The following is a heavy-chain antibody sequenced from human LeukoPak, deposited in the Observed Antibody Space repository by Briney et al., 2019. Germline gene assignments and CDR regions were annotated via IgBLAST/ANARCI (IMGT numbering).Heavy chain of an antibody. J-gene: IGHJ4*02. Sequence: GRSLRLSCAASGFTFSSYAMHWVRQAPGKGLEWVSYISSSSTIYYADSVKGRFTISRDNAKNSLDLQMNSLRDEDTAVYYCARARASGRSGFDYWGQGTLVTVSS. V-gene: IGHV3-48*02. D-gene: IGHD2-15*01. CDR2: ISSSSTI. CDR1: GFTFSSYA. CDR3: ARARASGRSGFDY.